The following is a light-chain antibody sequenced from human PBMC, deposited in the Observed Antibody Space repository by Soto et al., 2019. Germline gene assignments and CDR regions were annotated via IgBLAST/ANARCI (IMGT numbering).Light chain of an antibody. CDR1: QSVSSN. Sequence: EIVMTQSPATLSVSPGERATLSCRASQSVSSNLAWYQQKPGQAPRLLIQGASTRATGIPARFSGSGSGTEFTLSISSRQSEAFAVYFCQQYTNWPLTFGAPTQVEI. CDR3: QQYTNWPLT. J-gene: IGKJ4*01. V-gene: IGKV3-15*01. CDR2: GAS.